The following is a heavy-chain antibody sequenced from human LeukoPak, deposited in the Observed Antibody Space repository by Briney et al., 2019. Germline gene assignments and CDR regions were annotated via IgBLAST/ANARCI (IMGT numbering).Heavy chain of an antibody. D-gene: IGHD5-18*01. Sequence: PSQTLSPTCAVSGGSISSGGYSWSWIRQPPGKGLEWIGYIYHSGSTYYNPSLKSRVTISVDRSKNQFSLKLSSVTAADTAVYYCARGAMDAFDIWGQGTMVTVSS. V-gene: IGHV4-30-2*01. CDR1: GGSISSGGYS. J-gene: IGHJ3*02. CDR3: ARGAMDAFDI. CDR2: IYHSGST.